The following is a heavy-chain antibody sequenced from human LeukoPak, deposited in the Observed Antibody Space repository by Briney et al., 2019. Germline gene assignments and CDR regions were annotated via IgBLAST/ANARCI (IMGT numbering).Heavy chain of an antibody. CDR2: IWYDGSNK. Sequence: GGSLRLSCAASGFTFSSYGMHWVRQAPGKGLEWVAVIWYDGSNKYYADSVKGRFTISRDNSKNTLYLQMNSLRAEDTAVYYCARDSEPRITIFGFRFDPWGQGTLVTVSS. D-gene: IGHD3-3*01. CDR3: ARDSEPRITIFGFRFDP. J-gene: IGHJ5*02. CDR1: GFTFSSYG. V-gene: IGHV3-33*01.